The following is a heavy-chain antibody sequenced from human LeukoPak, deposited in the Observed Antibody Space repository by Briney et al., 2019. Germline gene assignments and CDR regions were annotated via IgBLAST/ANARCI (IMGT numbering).Heavy chain of an antibody. Sequence: GGSLRLSCATSGFPFSDFSMTWVRQAPGKGLEWISTTNSGGTTTYYAESVKGRLTISTDNIKNALYLQMSSLRVEDTAIYYCAKQAYARSLGEGGPGTLVTVSS. V-gene: IGHV3-23*01. J-gene: IGHJ4*02. CDR3: AKQAYARSLGE. CDR2: TNSGGTTT. CDR1: GFPFSDFS. D-gene: IGHD3-10*02.